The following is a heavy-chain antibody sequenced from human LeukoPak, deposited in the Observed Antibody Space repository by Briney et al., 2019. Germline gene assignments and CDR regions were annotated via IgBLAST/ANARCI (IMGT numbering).Heavy chain of an antibody. D-gene: IGHD2-2*01. V-gene: IGHV1-8*01. CDR3: ARHQYQSFDY. CDR2: MNPNSGNT. J-gene: IGHJ4*02. CDR1: GYTFTSCD. Sequence: EASVKVSCKASGYTFTSCDINWVRQATGQGLEWMGWMNPNSGNTGYAQKLQGRVTMTRNTSISTAYMELSSLRSEDTAVYYCARHQYQSFDYWGQGTLVTVSS.